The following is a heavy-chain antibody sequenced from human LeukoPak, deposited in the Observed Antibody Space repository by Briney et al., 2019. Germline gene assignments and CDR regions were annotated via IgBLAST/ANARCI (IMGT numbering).Heavy chain of an antibody. CDR2: IRFDGSCT. V-gene: IGHV3-30*02. D-gene: IGHD6-19*01. CDR1: GFTFSTSG. CDR3: AKSVTGITWFDP. Sequence: GGSLRLSCAASGFTFSTSGMHWVRQAPGKGLEWVAFIRFDGSCTYQTDTVKGRFTISRDNSQNMLFLQMNSLRLEDTALYYCAKSVTGITWFDPWGQGTLVTVSS. J-gene: IGHJ5*02.